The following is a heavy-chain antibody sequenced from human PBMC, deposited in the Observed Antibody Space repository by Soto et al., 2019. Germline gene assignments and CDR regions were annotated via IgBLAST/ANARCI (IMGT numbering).Heavy chain of an antibody. CDR3: AKDVHTTILVGTAS. CDR2: ISDNGGRT. V-gene: IGHV3-23*01. CDR1: GFTFSTYA. J-gene: IGHJ5*02. Sequence: EVQLLESGGGLVQPGGSLRLSCAASGFTFSTYAMTWVRQAPGKGLEWVSGISDNGGRTYYADSVKGRFTISRDNSKNTLFLQMNSLRAEDMAIYYCAKDVHTTILVGTASWGQGTLVSVSS. D-gene: IGHD3-22*01.